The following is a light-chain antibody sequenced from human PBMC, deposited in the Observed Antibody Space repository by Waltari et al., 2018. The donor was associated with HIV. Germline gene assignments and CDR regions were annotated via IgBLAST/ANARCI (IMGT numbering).Light chain of an antibody. CDR2: EVT. Sequence: HSGLTRPLSPSGSPGKSVALSITGSNPSNGTSDYAPLFQQHPGKAPKLVISEVTKRPSGVSDRFSGSKSGNTAFLTVSGLQAEDEADYYCSSFANRDGFYVLFGGGTRLTVL. J-gene: IGLJ2*01. CDR1: NPSNGTSDY. V-gene: IGLV2-8*01. CDR3: SSFANRDGFYVL.